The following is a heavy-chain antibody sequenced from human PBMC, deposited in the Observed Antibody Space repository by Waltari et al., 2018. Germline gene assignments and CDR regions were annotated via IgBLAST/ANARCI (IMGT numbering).Heavy chain of an antibody. D-gene: IGHD4-4*01. V-gene: IGHV3-9*01. CDR1: GFTFNDYA. CDR3: VRTGYSGNYYYFDF. J-gene: IGHJ4*02. CDR2: INWNSGNI. Sequence: VQLLESGGGVVQPGTSLRLSCAASGFTFNDYAMEWVRQAPGKGLEGVSGINWNSGNIGYADSVKGRLTISRDNAKNSLYLQMNSLRVEDTALYYCVRTGYSGNYYYFDFWGQGTLVTVSS.